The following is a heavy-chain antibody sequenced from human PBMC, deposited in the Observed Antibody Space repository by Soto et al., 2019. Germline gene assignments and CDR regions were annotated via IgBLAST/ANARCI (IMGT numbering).Heavy chain of an antibody. CDR1: GLTFSISW. J-gene: IGHJ3*02. Sequence: VQLVESGGGFVQPGESLRLYCTASGLTFSISWMTWVRQAPGEGLEWVSNINPAGNVQHYADSVKERFTISRDNAKNSLFLQMSGLRVEDTAVYSCATANTPYAFDMWGQGTMVTVSS. CDR3: ATANTPYAFDM. V-gene: IGHV3-7*01. CDR2: INPAGNVQ.